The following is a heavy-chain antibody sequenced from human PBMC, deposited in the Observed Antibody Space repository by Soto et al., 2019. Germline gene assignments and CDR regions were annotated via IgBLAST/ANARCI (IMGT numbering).Heavy chain of an antibody. CDR2: IRSKAYGGTT. V-gene: IGHV3-49*03. D-gene: IGHD2-2*01. CDR3: TLVVPAAMDYYYGMDV. Sequence: GSLRLSCTASGFTFGDYAMSWFRQAPGKGLEWVGFIRSKAYGGTTEYAASVKGRFTISRDDSKSIAYLQMNSLKTEDTAVYYCTLVVPAAMDYYYGMDVWGQGTTVTAP. CDR1: GFTFGDYA. J-gene: IGHJ6*02.